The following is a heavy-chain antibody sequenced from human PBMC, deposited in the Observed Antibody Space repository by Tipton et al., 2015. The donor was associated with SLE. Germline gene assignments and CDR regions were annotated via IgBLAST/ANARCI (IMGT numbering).Heavy chain of an antibody. J-gene: IGHJ1*01. D-gene: IGHD1-26*01. CDR1: GFTFSSYA. CDR3: ATPKAPGELGGYFQH. V-gene: IGHV3-23*01. CDR2: ISGSGGST. Sequence: SLRLSCAASGFTFSSYAMSWVRQAPGKGLEWVSAISGSGGSTYYANSVKGRFTISRDNSKNTLYLQMNSLRAEDTAVYYCATPKAPGELGGYFQHWGQGTLVTVSS.